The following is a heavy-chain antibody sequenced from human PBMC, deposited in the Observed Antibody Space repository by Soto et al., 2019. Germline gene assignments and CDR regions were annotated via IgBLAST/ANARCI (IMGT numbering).Heavy chain of an antibody. Sequence: QVQLVQSGAEVKKPGSSVKVSCKASGGTFSSYAISWVRQAPGQGLEWMGGIIPIFGTANYAQKFQGRVTITADESTSTAYMELSSLRSEDTAVYYCAPRLNSSGYYYGWYFDLCGRGTLVTVSS. CDR3: APRLNSSGYYYGWYFDL. CDR2: IIPIFGTA. D-gene: IGHD3-22*01. J-gene: IGHJ2*01. V-gene: IGHV1-69*01. CDR1: GGTFSSYA.